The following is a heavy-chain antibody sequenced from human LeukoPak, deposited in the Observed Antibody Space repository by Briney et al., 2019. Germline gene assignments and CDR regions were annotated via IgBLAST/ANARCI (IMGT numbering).Heavy chain of an antibody. CDR1: GGSISSGGYY. CDR3: ASSYNWNFETDY. J-gene: IGHJ4*02. V-gene: IGHV4-30-2*01. CDR2: IYHSGST. Sequence: SQTLSLTCTVSGGSISSGGYYWSWIRQPPGKGLEWIGYIYHSGSTYYNPSLKSRVTISVDRSKNQFSLKLSSVTAADTAVYYCASSYNWNFETDYWGQGTLVTVSS. D-gene: IGHD1-7*01.